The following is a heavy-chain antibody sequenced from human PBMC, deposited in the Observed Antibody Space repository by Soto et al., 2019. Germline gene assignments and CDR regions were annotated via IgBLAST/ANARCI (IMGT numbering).Heavy chain of an antibody. CDR2: IYYSGST. D-gene: IGHD4-4*01. V-gene: IGHV4-59*01. CDR3: ARRDGYNNNFDY. CDR1: GGSISSYY. Sequence: WETLSLTCTVSGGSISSYYWSWIRQPPGKGLEWIGYIYYSGSTNYNPSLKSRVTISVDTSKNQFSLKLSSVTAADTAVYYCARRDGYNNNFDYWGQGTLVTVSS. J-gene: IGHJ4*02.